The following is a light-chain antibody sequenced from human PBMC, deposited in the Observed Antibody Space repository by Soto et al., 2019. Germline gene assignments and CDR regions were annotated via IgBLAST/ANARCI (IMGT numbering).Light chain of an antibody. CDR2: KAS. CDR3: QHYNSYSEA. J-gene: IGKJ1*01. CDR1: QTISSW. V-gene: IGKV1-5*03. Sequence: DIQITQSRSTLSGSVGDRVAIPCRASQTISSWLAWYQQKPGKAPKLLIYKASTLKSGVPSRFSGSGSGTEFTLTISSLQPDDFATYYCQHYNSYSEAFGQGTKVHIK.